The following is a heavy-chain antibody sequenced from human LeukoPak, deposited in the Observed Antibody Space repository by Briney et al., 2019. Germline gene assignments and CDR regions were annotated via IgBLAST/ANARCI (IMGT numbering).Heavy chain of an antibody. V-gene: IGHV3-9*03. Sequence: GRSLRLSCAGSGFTFDDYAMHWVRQAPGKGLEWVSGISWNSGSIGYADSVKGRFTISRDNAKNSLYLQMNSLRAEDMALYYCAKDFRAVITTIDYWGQGTLVTVSS. CDR2: ISWNSGSI. J-gene: IGHJ4*02. D-gene: IGHD3-22*01. CDR1: GFTFDDYA. CDR3: AKDFRAVITTIDY.